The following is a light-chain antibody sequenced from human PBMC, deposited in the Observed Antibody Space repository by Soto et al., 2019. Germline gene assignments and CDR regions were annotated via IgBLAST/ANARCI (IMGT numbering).Light chain of an antibody. Sequence: QSALTQPASVSGSPGQSITISCTGTSSDVGGYNYVSWFQQHPGKAPKILIYEVNNRPSGISNRFSGSKSGHTASLTISGLQAEDDADYYCSSYASTGTWVFGGGTKVTVL. CDR2: EVN. CDR3: SSYASTGTWV. CDR1: SSDVGGYNY. J-gene: IGLJ3*02. V-gene: IGLV2-14*01.